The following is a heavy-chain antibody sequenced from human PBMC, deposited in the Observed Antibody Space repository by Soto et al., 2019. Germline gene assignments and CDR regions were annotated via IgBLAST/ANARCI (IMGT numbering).Heavy chain of an antibody. CDR1: GFTFRNYS. D-gene: IGHD6-19*01. V-gene: IGHV3-7*01. Sequence: PGGSLRLSCEASGFTFRNYSMNWVRQAPGEGLEWVANIKEDGSEKYYVDSVEGRFTISRDNAKNSLYLQMNGLRAEDTAVYFCARDADQWLVQGNWFDPWGQGTLVTVS. CDR2: IKEDGSEK. J-gene: IGHJ5*02. CDR3: ARDADQWLVQGNWFDP.